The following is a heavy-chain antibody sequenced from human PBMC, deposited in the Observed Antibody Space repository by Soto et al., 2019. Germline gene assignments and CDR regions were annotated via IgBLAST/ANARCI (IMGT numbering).Heavy chain of an antibody. CDR1: GFRFSDYS. Sequence: EVHLVESGGRLVQPGGSLRLSCAASGFRFSDYSMNWVRQAPGRGLEWVSCISSSSFTIHYADSVEGRFAISRDNAKNSLYLQMNSLRVEDTAVYYCARGYNDLWSVHFDYWGQGALVTVSS. CDR3: ARGYNDLWSVHFDY. J-gene: IGHJ4*02. D-gene: IGHD3-3*01. V-gene: IGHV3-48*01. CDR2: ISSSSFTI.